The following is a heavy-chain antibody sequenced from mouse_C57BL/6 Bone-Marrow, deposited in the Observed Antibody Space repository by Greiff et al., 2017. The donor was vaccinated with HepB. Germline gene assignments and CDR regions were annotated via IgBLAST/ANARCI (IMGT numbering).Heavy chain of an antibody. Sequence: EVMLVESGAELVKPGASVKLSCTASGFNIKDYYMHWVKQRTEQGLEWIGRIDPEDGETKYAPKFQGKATITADTSSNTAYLQLSRLTSEDTAVYYWARMVTTVSSFAYWGQGTLVTVSA. CDR2: IDPEDGET. D-gene: IGHD2-2*01. CDR3: ARMVTTVSSFAY. V-gene: IGHV14-2*01. CDR1: GFNIKDYY. J-gene: IGHJ3*01.